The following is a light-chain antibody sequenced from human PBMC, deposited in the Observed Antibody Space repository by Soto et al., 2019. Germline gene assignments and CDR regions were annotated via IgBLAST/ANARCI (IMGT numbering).Light chain of an antibody. CDR1: QSVSSN. CDR2: GAS. J-gene: IGKJ1*01. Sequence: DIVLTQSPGTLSLSPGERSTLSCRASQSVSSNLAWFQQKPGQAPRLLIYGASTRDTGISARFSGSGSGTDFTLTISSLEPEDFAVYYCQQRSNWPRTFGQGTKGDIK. CDR3: QQRSNWPRT. V-gene: IGKV3-11*01.